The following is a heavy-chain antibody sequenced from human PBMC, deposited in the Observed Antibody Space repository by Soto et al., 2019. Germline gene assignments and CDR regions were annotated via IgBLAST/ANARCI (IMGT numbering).Heavy chain of an antibody. J-gene: IGHJ5*02. CDR1: GYSFTDYH. Sequence: ASVKVSCKASGYSFTDYHISWVRQAPGQGLEWVGWMNPGSGDTGYAQKFQGRVTMTRDISTATAYMELSSLRSDDTATYYCARMATFGSLNWFDPWGQGTLVTVSS. CDR3: ARMATFGSLNWFDP. D-gene: IGHD3-16*01. V-gene: IGHV1-8*02. CDR2: MNPGSGDT.